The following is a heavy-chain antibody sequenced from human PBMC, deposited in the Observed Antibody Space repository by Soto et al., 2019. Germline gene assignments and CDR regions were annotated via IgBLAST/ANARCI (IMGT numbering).Heavy chain of an antibody. CDR3: ARGGNGGFWSGYSWFDP. J-gene: IGHJ5*02. D-gene: IGHD3-3*01. Sequence: SEILSLTCTVSGGSISSYYWSWIRQPPGKGLEWIGYIYYSGSTNYNPSLKSRVTISVDTSKNQFSLKLSSVTAADTAVYYCARGGNGGFWSGYSWFDPWGQGTLVTVSS. V-gene: IGHV4-59*01. CDR1: GGSISSYY. CDR2: IYYSGST.